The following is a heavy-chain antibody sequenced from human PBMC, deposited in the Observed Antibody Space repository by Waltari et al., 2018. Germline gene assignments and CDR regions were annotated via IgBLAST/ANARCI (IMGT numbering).Heavy chain of an antibody. CDR1: GFTVSTNY. D-gene: IGHD1-26*01. CDR2: IYRGGST. J-gene: IGHJ4*02. V-gene: IGHV3-53*01. Sequence: EVQLVESGGGLIQPGGSLRLSCAASGFTVSTNYMTWVRQAPGKGLEWLSVIYRGGSTYYADSVKGQFTISRDNSKNTLYLQMNSLRAEDTAVYYCARDPSGSYPGDYWGQGTLVTVSS. CDR3: ARDPSGSYPGDY.